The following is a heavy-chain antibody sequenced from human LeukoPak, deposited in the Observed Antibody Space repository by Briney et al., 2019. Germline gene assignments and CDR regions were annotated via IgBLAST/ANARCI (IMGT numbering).Heavy chain of an antibody. Sequence: GGSLRLSCAASGFTFSSYWMSWVRQAPGKGLEWMGNIKPDGSEKYYVDSLKGRFAISRDNAKNSLYLQMSSLRVEDTALYYCATTSYFYGTVVWGQGTTVTVSS. D-gene: IGHD5-12*01. J-gene: IGHJ6*02. CDR3: ATTSYFYGTVV. CDR2: IKPDGSEK. CDR1: GFTFSSYW. V-gene: IGHV3-7*01.